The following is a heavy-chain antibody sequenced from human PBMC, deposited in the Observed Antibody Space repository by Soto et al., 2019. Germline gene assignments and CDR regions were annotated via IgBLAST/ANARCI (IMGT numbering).Heavy chain of an antibody. CDR2: ISGSGGTT. CDR3: AKGATGTWLDYYFDY. Sequence: EVQVLESGGGLVQPGGSLRLSCEVSGLTIAPYAMSWVRQAPGKGLEWVSAISGSGGTTYYADSVKGRFTISRDNSKKTLLLQMNSLRAEDTAVYYCAKGATGTWLDYYFDYWGQGTLVTVSS. J-gene: IGHJ4*02. D-gene: IGHD1-1*01. V-gene: IGHV3-23*01. CDR1: GLTIAPYA.